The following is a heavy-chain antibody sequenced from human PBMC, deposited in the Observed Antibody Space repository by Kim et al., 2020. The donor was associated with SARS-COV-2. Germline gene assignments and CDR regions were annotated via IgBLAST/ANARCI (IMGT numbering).Heavy chain of an antibody. V-gene: IGHV2-5*02. CDR1: GFSLSTGGAS. CDR3: ARRPIYGDYPADYFDF. J-gene: IGHJ4*02. Sequence: SGPTLVNPTQTLTLTCTFSGFSLSTGGASVGWIRQPPGKALEWLALIFWDDAERYSPSLKSRLTITKDTSKNQVVLTMTDMDPVDTATYYCARRPIYGDYPADYFDFWGLGTLVTVSS. CDR2: IFWDDAE. D-gene: IGHD4-17*01.